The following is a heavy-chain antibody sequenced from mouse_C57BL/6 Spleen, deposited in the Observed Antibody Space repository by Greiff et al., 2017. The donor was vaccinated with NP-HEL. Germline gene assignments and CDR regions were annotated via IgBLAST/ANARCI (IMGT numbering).Heavy chain of an antibody. J-gene: IGHJ3*01. CDR1: GYSITSGYY. Sequence: EVQLVESGPGLVKPSQSLSLTCSVTGYSITSGYYWNWIRQFPGNKLEWMGYISYDGSNNYNPSLKNRISITRDTSKNQFFLKLNSVTTEDTATYYCARGGTTGFAYWGQGTLVTVSA. CDR3: ARGGTTGFAY. D-gene: IGHD1-1*01. CDR2: ISYDGSN. V-gene: IGHV3-6*01.